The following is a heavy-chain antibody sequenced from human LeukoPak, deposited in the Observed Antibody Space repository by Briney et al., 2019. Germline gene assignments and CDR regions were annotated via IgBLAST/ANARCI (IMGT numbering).Heavy chain of an antibody. V-gene: IGHV4-61*02. J-gene: IGHJ4*02. CDR2: IYTSGST. D-gene: IGHD6-19*01. CDR3: ARVGSTGWYLN. CDR1: GGSISSGSYY. Sequence: SETLSLTCTVSGGSISSGSYYWSWIRQPAGKGLEWIGRIYTSGSTNYNPSLKSRFTISVDTSKNQFSLKLSSVTAADTAVYYCARVGSTGWYLNWGQGTLVTVSS.